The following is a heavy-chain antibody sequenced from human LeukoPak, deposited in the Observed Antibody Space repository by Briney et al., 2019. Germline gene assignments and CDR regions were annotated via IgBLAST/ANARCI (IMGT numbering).Heavy chain of an antibody. D-gene: IGHD6-13*01. V-gene: IGHV4-59*12. J-gene: IGHJ5*02. CDR2: IYYSGST. Sequence: SETLSLTCAVSGGSINNYYWSWIWQPPGKGLEWIGYIYYSGSTNYNPSLKNRVTISVDRSKNQFSLKLSSVTAADTAVYYCARSDIAAAGRFDPWGQGTLVTVSS. CDR1: GGSINNYY. CDR3: ARSDIAAAGRFDP.